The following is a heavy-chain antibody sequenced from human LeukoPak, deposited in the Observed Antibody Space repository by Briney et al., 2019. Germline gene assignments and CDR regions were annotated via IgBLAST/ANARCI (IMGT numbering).Heavy chain of an antibody. CDR1: GFTFSSYA. CDR2: ISSGRST. Sequence: GGSLRLSCAASGFTFSSYAMSWVRQAPGKGLECVSAISSGRSTYYSDSVKGRFTISRDNSKNTVYLQMNSLSAGDTAVYYCATSGLSRFGFWGQGTLVTVSS. V-gene: IGHV3-23*01. CDR3: ATSGLSRFGF. J-gene: IGHJ4*02. D-gene: IGHD2/OR15-2a*01.